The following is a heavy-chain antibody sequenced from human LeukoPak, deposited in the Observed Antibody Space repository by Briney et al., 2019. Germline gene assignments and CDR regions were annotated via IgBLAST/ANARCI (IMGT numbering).Heavy chain of an antibody. Sequence: SETLSLTCTVSGGSVSTYYWNWIRQPPGKELEWISYVYYSGNTNIKPSLKSRVTISIDTSKNQFSLKLTSVTAADTAVYYCARDERGDYEFDYWGRGTLVTVSS. D-gene: IGHD4-17*01. CDR2: VYYSGNT. CDR3: ARDERGDYEFDY. J-gene: IGHJ4*02. V-gene: IGHV4-59*02. CDR1: GGSVSTYY.